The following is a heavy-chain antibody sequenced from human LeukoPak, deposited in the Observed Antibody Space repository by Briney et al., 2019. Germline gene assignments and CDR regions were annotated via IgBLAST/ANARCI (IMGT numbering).Heavy chain of an antibody. CDR2: INTDGSST. J-gene: IGHJ1*01. Sequence: GGSLRLSCAASGFTFSRYRMYWVRQAPGKGLVWVSRINTDGSSTRYADSVKGRFTISRDNSKNTLYLQMNSLRAEDTAVYYCAKARDVVVPAAIYFQHWGQGTLVTVSS. CDR3: AKARDVVVPAAIYFQH. V-gene: IGHV3-74*01. CDR1: GFTFSRYR. D-gene: IGHD2-2*01.